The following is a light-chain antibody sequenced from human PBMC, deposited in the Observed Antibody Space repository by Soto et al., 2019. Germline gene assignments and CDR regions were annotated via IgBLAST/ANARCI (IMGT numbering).Light chain of an antibody. Sequence: DIQMTQSPSSLSASVGDRVTITCRASQSISSYLNWYQQKPGKAPKLLIYAASSLQSGVPSRFSGSGSGTEFTLPISSLQPEDFATYYCQQSYSTLLTFGQGTRLEIK. CDR1: QSISSY. J-gene: IGKJ5*01. CDR3: QQSYSTLLT. CDR2: AAS. V-gene: IGKV1-39*01.